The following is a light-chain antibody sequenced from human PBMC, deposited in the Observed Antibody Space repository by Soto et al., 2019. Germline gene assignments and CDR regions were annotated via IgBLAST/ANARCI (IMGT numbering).Light chain of an antibody. Sequence: DIVLTQSPDSLAVSLGERATINCKSSQSVLYSSNNMNYLAWYQQKPGQPPKLLIYWASTRESGVPDRFSGSGSGTDFTLTISYLQPEDVAVYYCQHYYGLHLFGPGTKVDIK. J-gene: IGKJ3*01. CDR3: QHYYGLHL. CDR1: QSVLYSSNNMNY. CDR2: WAS. V-gene: IGKV4-1*01.